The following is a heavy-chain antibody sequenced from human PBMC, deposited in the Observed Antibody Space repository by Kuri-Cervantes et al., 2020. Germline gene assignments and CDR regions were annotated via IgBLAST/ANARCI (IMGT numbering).Heavy chain of an antibody. CDR2: ISYDGSNK. Sequence: GESLKISCAASGFSFSTNGMHWVRQAPGKGLEWVAVISYDGSNKYYADSVKGRFTISRDNSKNTLYLQMNSLRAEDTAVYYCARDREPYGSGSCDYWGQGTLVTVSS. V-gene: IGHV3-30*19. J-gene: IGHJ4*02. CDR1: GFSFSTNG. D-gene: IGHD3-10*01. CDR3: ARDREPYGSGSCDY.